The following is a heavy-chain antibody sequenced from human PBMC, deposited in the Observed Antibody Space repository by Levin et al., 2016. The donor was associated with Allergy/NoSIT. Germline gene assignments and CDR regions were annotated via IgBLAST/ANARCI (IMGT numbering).Heavy chain of an antibody. Sequence: WIRQPPGKGLEWMGIIYPGDSDTRYSPSFQGQVTISADKSISTAYLQWSSLKASDTAMYYCARRGIAARPYYYGMDVWGQGTTVTVSS. CDR3: ARRGIAARPYYYGMDV. CDR2: IYPGDSDT. D-gene: IGHD6-6*01. V-gene: IGHV5-51*01. J-gene: IGHJ6*02.